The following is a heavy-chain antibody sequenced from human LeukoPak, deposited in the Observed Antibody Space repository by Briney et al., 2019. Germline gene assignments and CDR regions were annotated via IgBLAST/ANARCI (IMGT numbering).Heavy chain of an antibody. V-gene: IGHV3-7*01. CDR3: ATEGGDFWSGYYKAFDY. J-gene: IGHJ4*02. D-gene: IGHD3-3*01. Sequence: PGGSLRLSCAASGFTFSSYWMSWVRQAPGKGLEWVANIKQDGSEKYYVGSVKGRFTISRDNAKNSLYLQMNSLRAEDTAVYYCATEGGDFWSGYYKAFDYWGQGTLVTVSS. CDR2: IKQDGSEK. CDR1: GFTFSSYW.